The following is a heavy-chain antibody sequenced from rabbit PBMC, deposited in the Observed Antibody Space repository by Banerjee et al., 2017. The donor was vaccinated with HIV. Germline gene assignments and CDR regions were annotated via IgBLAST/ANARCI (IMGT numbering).Heavy chain of an antibody. CDR1: GSSSSYKYG. J-gene: IGHJ4*01. V-gene: IGHV1S45*01. CDR3: ARDDTDNIYYAFNL. D-gene: IGHD8-1*01. CDR2: INTSSGNT. Sequence: QEQVVESGGGLVKPEGSLTLTCTASGSSSSYKYGMCWVRQAPGKGLEWIACINTSSGNTVYASWAKGRFTISKTSSTTVTLQMTSLTAADTATYFCARDDTDNIYYAFNLWGPGTLVTVS.